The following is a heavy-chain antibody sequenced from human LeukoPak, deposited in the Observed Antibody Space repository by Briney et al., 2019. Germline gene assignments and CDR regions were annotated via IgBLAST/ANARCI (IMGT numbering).Heavy chain of an antibody. Sequence: SVKVSCKASGGTFSSYAISWVRQAPGQGLEWMGGIIPIFGTANYARKFQGRVTITTDESTSTAYMELSSLRSEDTTVYYCAGYYYGSGSYYPLDYYYYYYMDVWGKGTTVTVSS. V-gene: IGHV1-69*05. D-gene: IGHD3-10*01. J-gene: IGHJ6*03. CDR2: IIPIFGTA. CDR1: GGTFSSYA. CDR3: AGYYYGSGSYYPLDYYYYYYMDV.